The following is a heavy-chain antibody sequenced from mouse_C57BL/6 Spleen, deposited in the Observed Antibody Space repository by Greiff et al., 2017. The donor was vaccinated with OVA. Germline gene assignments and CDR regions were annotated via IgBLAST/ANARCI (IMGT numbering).Heavy chain of an antibody. J-gene: IGHJ4*01. CDR2: IDPETGGT. CDR3: TRSSGNYLYAMDY. V-gene: IGHV1-15*01. Sequence: VQLQESGAELVRPGASVTLSCKASGYTFTDYEMHWVKQTPVHGLEWIGAIDPETGGTAYNQKFKGKAILTADKSSSTAYMELRSLTSEDSAVYYCTRSSGNYLYAMDYWGQGTSVTVSS. D-gene: IGHD2-1*01. CDR1: GYTFTDYE.